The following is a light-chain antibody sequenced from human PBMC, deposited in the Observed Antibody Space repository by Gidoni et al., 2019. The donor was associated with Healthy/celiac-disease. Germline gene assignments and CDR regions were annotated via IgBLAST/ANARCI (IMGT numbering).Light chain of an antibody. CDR1: SSDVGGYNS. V-gene: IGLV2-14*01. CDR2: DVS. CDR3: SSYTSSSTWV. J-gene: IGLJ3*02. Sequence: QSALTQPASVSGSPGQSITISCTGTSSDVGGYNSVHWYQQHPGKAPKLMIYDVSNRPSGVSNRFSGSKSGNTASLTISGLQAEDEADYYCSSYTSSSTWVFGGGTKLTVL.